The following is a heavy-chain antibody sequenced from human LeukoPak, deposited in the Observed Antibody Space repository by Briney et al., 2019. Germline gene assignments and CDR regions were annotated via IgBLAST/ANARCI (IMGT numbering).Heavy chain of an antibody. CDR3: AKTNFRGASTGALDY. Sequence: GGSLRLSCAASGFTFSSYGMHWVRQAPGKGLECVAFIQYDGSKKYYADSGKGRFTISRDNSKNTLYLQMNSLRNDDTAVYYCAKTNFRGASTGALDYWGQGTLVTVSS. D-gene: IGHD1-26*01. CDR2: IQYDGSKK. V-gene: IGHV3-30*02. J-gene: IGHJ4*02. CDR1: GFTFSSYG.